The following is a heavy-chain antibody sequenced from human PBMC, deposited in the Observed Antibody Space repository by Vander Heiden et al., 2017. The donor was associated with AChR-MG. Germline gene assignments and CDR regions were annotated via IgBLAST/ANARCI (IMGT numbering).Heavy chain of an antibody. J-gene: IGHJ4*02. V-gene: IGHV3-30*18. D-gene: IGHD3-3*01. CDR1: GFTFSSYG. CDR3: ANEFFSVTG. Sequence: QVQLVESGGGVVQPGRSLRLSCAASGFTFSSYGMHWVRQAPGKGLEWAAVISYDGSNKYYEDSVKGRFTISRDNSKNTMYLQMNSLRAEDTAVYYWANEFFSVTGGGQGTLVNVSS. CDR2: ISYDGSNK.